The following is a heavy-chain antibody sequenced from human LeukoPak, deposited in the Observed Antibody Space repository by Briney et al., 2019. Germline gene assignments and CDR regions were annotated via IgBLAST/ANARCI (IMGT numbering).Heavy chain of an antibody. V-gene: IGHV4-39*01. CDR1: GGSISSSSYY. Sequence: SETLSLTCTVSGGSISSSSYYWGWIRQPPGKGLEWIVSIYYSGSTYYNPSLKSRVTISVYTSKSQFSLKLSSVTAADTAVYYCARQISNPSNWFDPWGQGTLVTVSS. CDR2: IYYSGST. J-gene: IGHJ5*02. CDR3: ARQISNPSNWFDP.